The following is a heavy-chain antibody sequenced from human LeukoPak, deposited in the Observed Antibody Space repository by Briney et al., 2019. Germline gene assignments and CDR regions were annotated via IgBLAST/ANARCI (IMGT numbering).Heavy chain of an antibody. CDR3: ARDNGLGATVGDY. CDR2: INTNSGGT. D-gene: IGHD1-26*01. CDR1: GYTFTDYY. Sequence: PRASVKVSCKASGYTFTDYYIHWVRQASGQGLEWMGRINTNSGGTKYAQNLQGRVTMTRDTSISTTYMELSRLRSDDTAVYYCARDNGLGATVGDYWGQGTLVTVSS. V-gene: IGHV1-2*06. J-gene: IGHJ4*02.